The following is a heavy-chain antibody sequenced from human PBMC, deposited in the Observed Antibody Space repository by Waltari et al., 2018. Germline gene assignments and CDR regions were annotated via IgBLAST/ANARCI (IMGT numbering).Heavy chain of an antibody. CDR3: TRGGDSSSSKEFDY. D-gene: IGHD6-6*01. J-gene: IGHJ4*02. CDR2: TYYRSKWYN. Sequence: QVQLQQSGPGLVKPSQTLSLPCAISGDRVPSNSAAWHWIRQSPSRGLEWLGRTYYRSKWYNDYAVSVKSRITINPDTSKNQFSLQLNSVTPEDTAVYYCTRGGDSSSSKEFDYWGQGTLVTVSS. CDR1: GDRVPSNSAA. V-gene: IGHV6-1*01.